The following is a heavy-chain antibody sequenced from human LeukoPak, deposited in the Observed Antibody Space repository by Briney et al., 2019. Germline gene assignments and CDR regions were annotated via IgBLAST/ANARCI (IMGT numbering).Heavy chain of an antibody. CDR2: IYTSGST. J-gene: IGHJ4*02. V-gene: IGHV4-4*09. Sequence: SETLSLTCTVSGGSISSYYWSWIRQPPGKGLEWIGYIYTSGSTNYNPSLKSRVTISVDTSKNQFSLKLSSVTAADTTVYYCARGATTVTSWGQGTLVTVSS. CDR3: ARGATTVTS. CDR1: GGSISSYY. D-gene: IGHD4-11*01.